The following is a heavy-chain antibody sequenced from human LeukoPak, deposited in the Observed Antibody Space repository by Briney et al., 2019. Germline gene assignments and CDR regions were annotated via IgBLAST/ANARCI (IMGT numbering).Heavy chain of an antibody. D-gene: IGHD6-13*01. V-gene: IGHV3-23*01. Sequence: GGSLRLSCTASGFTFANYAMSWVRQGPGKGLEWVSTISGSGGSTYYADSVKGRFTISRDNSKNTLFLQMNSLRADDTAVYFCAKDQKSIAATGYDYWGQGTLVTVSS. J-gene: IGHJ4*02. CDR3: AKDQKSIAATGYDY. CDR2: ISGSGGST. CDR1: GFTFANYA.